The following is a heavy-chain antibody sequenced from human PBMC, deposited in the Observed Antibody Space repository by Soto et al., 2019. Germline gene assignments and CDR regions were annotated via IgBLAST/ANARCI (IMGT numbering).Heavy chain of an antibody. V-gene: IGHV1-69*12. Sequence: QVQLVQSGAEVKKPGSSVKVSCKASGGTFSNYPISWVRQAPGQGLEWMGGIIPIFGTVNYAQKFQGRVTITADESTSTAYMELSGLRSEDTDVDYCARGNHRWLQLWFFDLWGRGTLVTVSS. CDR1: GGTFSNYP. CDR2: IIPIFGTV. D-gene: IGHD5-12*01. CDR3: ARGNHRWLQLWFFDL. J-gene: IGHJ2*01.